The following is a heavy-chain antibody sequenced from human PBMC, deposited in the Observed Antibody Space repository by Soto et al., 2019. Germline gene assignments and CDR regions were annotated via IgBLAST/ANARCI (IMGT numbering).Heavy chain of an antibody. CDR3: VREEASGSSGLTYHYYYNGMDV. V-gene: IGHV3-48*02. Sequence: GGSLRLSCVASGFTFSRYNMHWVRQAPGKGLEWVAYVTTSGDTMFYADSVEGRFAISRDVAKNSVHLQMNSLGDEDTAVYYCVREEASGSSGLTYHYYYNGMDVWGRGTTVTVSS. J-gene: IGHJ6*02. D-gene: IGHD3-10*01. CDR1: GFTFSRYN. CDR2: VTTSGDTM.